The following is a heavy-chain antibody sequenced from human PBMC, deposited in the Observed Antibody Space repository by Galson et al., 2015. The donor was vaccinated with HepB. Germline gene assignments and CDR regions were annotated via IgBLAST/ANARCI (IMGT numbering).Heavy chain of an antibody. Sequence: SVKVSCKVSGYTLTELSMHWVRQAPGKGLEWMGGFDPEDGETIYAQKFQGRVTMTEDTSTDTAYMELRSLRSEDAAVYYCATVSGVIPYGMDVWGQGTTVTVSS. J-gene: IGHJ6*02. D-gene: IGHD3-22*01. V-gene: IGHV1-24*01. CDR3: ATVSGVIPYGMDV. CDR2: FDPEDGET. CDR1: GYTLTELS.